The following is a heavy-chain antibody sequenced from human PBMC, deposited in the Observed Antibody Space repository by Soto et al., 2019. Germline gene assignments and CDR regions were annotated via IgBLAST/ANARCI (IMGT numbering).Heavy chain of an antibody. D-gene: IGHD6-19*01. Sequence: PGGSLRLSCAASGFTFSNAWMNWVRQAPGKGLEWVGRIKSKTDGGTTDYAAPVKGRFTISRDDSKNTLYLQMNSLKTEDTAVYYCTMVARSSGWYKTFYGMDVWGQGTTVTVSS. CDR2: IKSKTDGGTT. CDR3: TMVARSSGWYKTFYGMDV. V-gene: IGHV3-15*07. CDR1: GFTFSNAW. J-gene: IGHJ6*02.